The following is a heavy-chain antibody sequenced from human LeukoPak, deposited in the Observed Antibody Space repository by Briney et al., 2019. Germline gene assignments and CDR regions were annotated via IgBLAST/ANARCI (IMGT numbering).Heavy chain of an antibody. Sequence: GGSLRLSCAASGFTVSSNYMSWVRQAPGKGLEWVSVIYSGGSTYYADSVKGRFTISRDNSKNTLYLQMNSLRAEDTAVYYCARELVDTAMSAAFDIWGQGTMVTVSS. V-gene: IGHV3-53*01. CDR2: IYSGGST. D-gene: IGHD5-18*01. CDR1: GFTVSSNY. J-gene: IGHJ3*02. CDR3: ARELVDTAMSAAFDI.